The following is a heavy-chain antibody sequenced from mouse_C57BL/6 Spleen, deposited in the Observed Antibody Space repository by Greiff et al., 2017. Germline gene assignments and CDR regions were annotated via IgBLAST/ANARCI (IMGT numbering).Heavy chain of an antibody. V-gene: IGHV1-80*01. CDR1: GYAFSSYW. D-gene: IGHD1-3*01. Sequence: QVQLQQSGAELVKPGASVKISCKASGYAFSSYWMNWVKQRPGKGLEWIGQIYPGDGDTNYNGKFKGKATLTADKSSSTAYMQLSSLTSEDSAVYYCARRESGHYYAMDYWGQGTSVTVSS. CDR2: IYPGDGDT. J-gene: IGHJ4*01. CDR3: ARRESGHYYAMDY.